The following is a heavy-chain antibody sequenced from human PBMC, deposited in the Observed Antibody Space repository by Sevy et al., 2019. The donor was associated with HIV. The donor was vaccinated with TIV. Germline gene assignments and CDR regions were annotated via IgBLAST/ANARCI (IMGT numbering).Heavy chain of an antibody. CDR2: IYYSWST. D-gene: IGHD3-22*01. Sequence: SETLSLTCTVSGGSVSSGSYYWSWIRQPPGKGLEWIGYIYYSWSTNYNPSLKSRVTISVDTSKYQFSLKLSSVTAADTAVYYCARDFNPVDYYDSSLSYGMDVWGQGTTVTVSS. V-gene: IGHV4-61*01. J-gene: IGHJ6*02. CDR1: GGSVSSGSYY. CDR3: ARDFNPVDYYDSSLSYGMDV.